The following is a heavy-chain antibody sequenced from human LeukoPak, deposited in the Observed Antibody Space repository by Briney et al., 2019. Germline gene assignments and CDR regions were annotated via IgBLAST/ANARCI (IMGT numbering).Heavy chain of an antibody. CDR2: IYSGGST. D-gene: IGHD3-22*01. J-gene: IGHJ4*02. V-gene: IGHV3-66*02. Sequence: PGGSLRLSCAASGFTVSSNYMSWVRQAPGKWLEWVSVIYSGGSTYYTDSVKGRFTISRDNSKNTLYLQMNSLRAEDTAVCYCASLYDSSGYYSTGLSYYFDYWGQGTLVTVSS. CDR1: GFTVSSNY. CDR3: ASLYDSSGYYSTGLSYYFDY.